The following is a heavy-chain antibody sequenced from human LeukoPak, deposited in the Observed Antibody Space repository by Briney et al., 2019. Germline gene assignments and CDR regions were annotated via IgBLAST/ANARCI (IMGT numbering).Heavy chain of an antibody. CDR1: GFTFSSYA. D-gene: IGHD3-9*01. Sequence: GGSLRLSCAASGFTFSSYAMSWVRQAPGEGLEWVSAISGSGGSTYYADSVKGRFTISRDNSKNTLYLQMNSLRAEDTAVYYCAKRVYDILTGYYNYYYYMDVWGKGTTVTVSS. J-gene: IGHJ6*03. CDR2: ISGSGGST. V-gene: IGHV3-23*01. CDR3: AKRVYDILTGYYNYYYYMDV.